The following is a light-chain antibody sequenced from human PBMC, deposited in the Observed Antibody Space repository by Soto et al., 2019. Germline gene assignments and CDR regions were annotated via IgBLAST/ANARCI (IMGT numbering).Light chain of an antibody. CDR3: QQTYRTPLT. CDR1: QTIRSH. V-gene: IGKV1-39*01. CDR2: ATS. J-gene: IGKJ4*01. Sequence: DIQMTQFPLSLSASVGDRVTITCRASQTIRSHLNWYQQKPGEAPKIVIYATSTLQSGVPSRFSGSVSGTDFILTISSRQPEDFATYYCQQTYRTPLTFGGGTKVDIK.